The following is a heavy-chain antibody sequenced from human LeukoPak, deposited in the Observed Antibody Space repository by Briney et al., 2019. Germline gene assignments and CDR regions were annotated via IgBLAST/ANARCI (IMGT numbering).Heavy chain of an antibody. CDR3: ASGIAVAGTGGDY. CDR1: GFTFDDYA. J-gene: IGHJ4*02. CDR2: INRNGGST. D-gene: IGHD6-19*01. V-gene: IGHV3-20*04. Sequence: PGGSLRLSCAASGFTFDDYAMSWVRQAPGKGLEWVSRINRNGGSTGYADSVKGRFTISRDNAKKSLYLQMNSLRAEDTAVYYCASGIAVAGTGGDYWGQGTLVTVSS.